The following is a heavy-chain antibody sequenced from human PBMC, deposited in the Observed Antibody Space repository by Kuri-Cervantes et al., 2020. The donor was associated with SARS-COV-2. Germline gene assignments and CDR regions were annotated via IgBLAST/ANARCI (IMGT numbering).Heavy chain of an antibody. J-gene: IGHJ4*02. V-gene: IGHV4-39*07. CDR3: ASLASQQLGVDY. CDR1: GGSISSYY. CDR2: IYYSGST. D-gene: IGHD6-13*01. Sequence: SETLSLTCTVSGGSISSYYWGWIRQPPGKGLEWIGSIYYSGSTYYNPSLKSRVTISVDTSKNQFSLKLSSVTAADTAVYYCASLASQQLGVDYWGQGTLVTVSS.